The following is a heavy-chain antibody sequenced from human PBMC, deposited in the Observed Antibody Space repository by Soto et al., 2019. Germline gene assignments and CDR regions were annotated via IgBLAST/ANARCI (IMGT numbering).Heavy chain of an antibody. CDR1: GFTFSSYD. Sequence: EVRLVESGGGLVQPGGSLRLSCAASGFTFSSYDMHWVRQATGKGLEWVSAIGTAGDTYYPGSVKGRFTISRENAKNSLYLQMNSLRAEDTAVYYCARLTVTPYYYYGMDVWGQGTTVTVSS. CDR2: IGTAGDT. D-gene: IGHD4-4*01. V-gene: IGHV3-13*01. CDR3: ARLTVTPYYYYGMDV. J-gene: IGHJ6*02.